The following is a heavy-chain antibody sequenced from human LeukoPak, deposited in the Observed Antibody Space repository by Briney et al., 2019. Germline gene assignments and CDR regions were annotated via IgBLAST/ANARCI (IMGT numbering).Heavy chain of an antibody. CDR3: AKGSAVADIYFDY. D-gene: IGHD6-19*01. CDR2: MSASDAGT. J-gene: IGHJ4*02. Sequence: GGSLRLSCAASGFTFRSYAMNWVRQGPGKGLEWVSTMSASDAGTYYADSVKGRFTISRDNSKNTLYLQMNSLRAEDTAVYYCAKGSAVADIYFDYWGQGTLVTVSS. V-gene: IGHV3-23*01. CDR1: GFTFRSYA.